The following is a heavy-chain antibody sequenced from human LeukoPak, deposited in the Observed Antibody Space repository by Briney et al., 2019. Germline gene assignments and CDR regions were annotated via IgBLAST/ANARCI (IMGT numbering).Heavy chain of an antibody. CDR2: INQDGSAE. V-gene: IGHV3-7*01. Sequence: GGSLRLSCAASGFTFSTYSMGWVRQAPGKGLDWVASINQDGSAEYYVDSVRGRFTISRDNAKNSLYLQVNSLRVDDTAVYYCVRLFGGVTTFDYWGQGTLVTVSS. CDR1: GFTFSTYS. D-gene: IGHD4-17*01. J-gene: IGHJ4*02. CDR3: VRLFGGVTTFDY.